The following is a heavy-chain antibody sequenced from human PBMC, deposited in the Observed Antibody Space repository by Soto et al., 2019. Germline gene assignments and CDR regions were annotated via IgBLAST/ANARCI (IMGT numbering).Heavy chain of an antibody. V-gene: IGHV1-18*01. CDR2: ISAHNGNT. CDR3: ARGRYGDY. J-gene: IGHJ4*02. D-gene: IGHD1-1*01. CDR1: GYAFTTYG. Sequence: QVHLVQSGAEVKKPGASVKVSCKGSGYAFTTYGITWVRQAPGQGLEWMGWISAHNGNTNYAQKILGRIIVTRDTSTSTAYMKLRSLRSYDTAVYYCARGRYGDYWGQGALVTVSS.